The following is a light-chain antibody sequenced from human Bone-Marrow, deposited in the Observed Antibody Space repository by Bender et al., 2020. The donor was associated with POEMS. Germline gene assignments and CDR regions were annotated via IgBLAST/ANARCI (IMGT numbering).Light chain of an antibody. CDR1: DLGDKY. V-gene: IGLV3-1*01. J-gene: IGLJ2*01. Sequence: SYEVTQPPSVSVSLGQTASITCSGDDLGDKYVAWYQQKPGQSPVLVIYQDTKRPSGIPERFSGSNSGNTATLTISGTQALDEADYYCQGWGTSSVIFGGRTKLPVL. CDR2: QDT. CDR3: QGWGTSSVI.